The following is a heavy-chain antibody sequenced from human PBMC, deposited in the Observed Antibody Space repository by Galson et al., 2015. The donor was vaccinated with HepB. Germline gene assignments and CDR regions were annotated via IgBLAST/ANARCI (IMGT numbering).Heavy chain of an antibody. CDR1: GFTFSSYS. V-gene: IGHV3-48*04. D-gene: IGHD3-9*01. CDR3: AREERALRYFDWLLVGLDY. Sequence: SLRLSCAASGFTFSSYSMNWVRQAPGKGLEWVSYISSSSSTIYYADSVKGRFTISRDNAKNSLYLQMNSLRAEDTAVYYCAREERALRYFDWLLVGLDYWGQGTLVTVSS. CDR2: ISSSSSTI. J-gene: IGHJ4*02.